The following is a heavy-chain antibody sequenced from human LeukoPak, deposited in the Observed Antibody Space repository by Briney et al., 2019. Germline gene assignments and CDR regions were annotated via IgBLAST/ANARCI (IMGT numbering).Heavy chain of an antibody. Sequence: GGSLRLSCAASGFTFSSYSMNWVRQAPGKGLEWVSYISSYSSTLYYADSVKGRFTISRDNAKNSLYLQMNTLRAEDTAVYYCARDWNYGGGFDYWGQGTLVTVSS. CDR1: GFTFSSYS. J-gene: IGHJ4*02. V-gene: IGHV3-48*01. CDR2: ISSYSSTL. D-gene: IGHD3-16*01. CDR3: ARDWNYGGGFDY.